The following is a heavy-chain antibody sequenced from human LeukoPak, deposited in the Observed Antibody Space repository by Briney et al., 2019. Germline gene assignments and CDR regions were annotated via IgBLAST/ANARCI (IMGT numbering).Heavy chain of an antibody. Sequence: GGSLRLSCAASGFTFSSYAMHWVRQAPGKGLEWVAVISYDGSNKYYADSVKGRFTISRDNSKNTLYLQMNSLRAEDTAVYYCARDRHYGSGLFDYWGQGTLVTVSS. J-gene: IGHJ4*02. CDR3: ARDRHYGSGLFDY. CDR1: GFTFSSYA. V-gene: IGHV3-30-3*01. CDR2: ISYDGSNK. D-gene: IGHD3-10*01.